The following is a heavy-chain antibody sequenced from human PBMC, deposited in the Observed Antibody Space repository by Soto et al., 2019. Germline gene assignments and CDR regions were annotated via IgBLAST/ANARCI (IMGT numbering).Heavy chain of an antibody. D-gene: IGHD5-18*01. CDR2: ISYDGSLQ. CDR3: VSDRGYGHASVPYS. Sequence: QAQLVESGGGVGQPGRSLRVSCAASGFAFSSYGMHWVRQAPGTGLEWVAVISYDGSLQHYADSVKGRFTISRDNSKNMVLLQMSSLRAEDTAVYYCVSDRGYGHASVPYSWGQGTLVSVSS. V-gene: IGHV3-30*03. CDR1: GFAFSSYG. J-gene: IGHJ4*02.